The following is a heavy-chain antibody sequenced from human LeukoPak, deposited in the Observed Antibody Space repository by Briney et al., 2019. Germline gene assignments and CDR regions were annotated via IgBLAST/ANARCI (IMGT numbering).Heavy chain of an antibody. D-gene: IGHD4-17*01. V-gene: IGHV4-34*01. CDR3: ATSGATTMATWGGTWFDH. J-gene: IGHJ5*02. CDR1: GGSFSGYY. CDR2: INHSGST. Sequence: KPSETLSLTCAVYGGSFSGYYWSWIRQPPGKGLEWIGEINHSGSTNYNPSLKSRVTISVDTSKAQFSLNLTSVIAADTAVYYCATSGATTMATWGGTWFDHWGQGILVTVSS.